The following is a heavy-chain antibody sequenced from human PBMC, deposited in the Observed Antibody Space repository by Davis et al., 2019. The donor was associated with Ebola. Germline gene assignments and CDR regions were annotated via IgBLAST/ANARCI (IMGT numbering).Heavy chain of an antibody. J-gene: IGHJ4*02. CDR1: GGSIRGYH. CDR2: IYDSGFT. D-gene: IGHD6-19*01. V-gene: IGHV4-59*01. Sequence: SETLSLTCSVSGGSIRGYHRSWIRQSPGKGLEWIGYIYDSGFTTYNPSLKNRVTLSLDTSKSQFALKLKFVTAADSAVYYCARGGKTSGWYYYFDYWGQGSLVSVSS. CDR3: ARGGKTSGWYYYFDY.